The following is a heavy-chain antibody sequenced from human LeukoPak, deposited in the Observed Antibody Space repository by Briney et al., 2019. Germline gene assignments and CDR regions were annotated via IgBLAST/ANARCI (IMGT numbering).Heavy chain of an antibody. CDR2: IIPIFGTA. Sequence: ASVKVSCKASGGTFSSYAISWVRQAPGQGLEWMGGIIPIFGTANYAQKFQGRVTITADESTSTAYMEPSSLRSEDTAVYYCARSDYYGSGSYHTRNNWFDPWGQGTLVTVSS. V-gene: IGHV1-69*13. J-gene: IGHJ5*02. D-gene: IGHD3-10*01. CDR3: ARSDYYGSGSYHTRNNWFDP. CDR1: GGTFSSYA.